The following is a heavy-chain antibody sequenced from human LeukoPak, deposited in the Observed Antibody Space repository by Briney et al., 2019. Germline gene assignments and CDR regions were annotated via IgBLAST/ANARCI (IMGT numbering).Heavy chain of an antibody. CDR1: GGSISSYY. D-gene: IGHD2-2*01. Sequence: SETLSLTCTVSGGSISSYYWSWIRQPPGKGLEWFGYIYYSGSTNYNPSLKSRVTISVDTSKNQFSLKLSSVTAADTAVYYCARTIVVVPAAILYFDYWGQGALVTVSS. CDR3: ARTIVVVPAAILYFDY. V-gene: IGHV4-59*01. CDR2: IYYSGST. J-gene: IGHJ4*02.